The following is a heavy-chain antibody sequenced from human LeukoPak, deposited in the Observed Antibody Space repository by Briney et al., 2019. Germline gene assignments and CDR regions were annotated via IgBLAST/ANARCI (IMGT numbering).Heavy chain of an antibody. CDR1: GFTFSSYA. V-gene: IGHV3-23*01. D-gene: IGHD5-24*01. CDR3: AKIGGMPTTFDY. Sequence: GGSLRLSCAASGFTFSSYAMSWVRQAPGKGPEWVSAISGSGDSTYFADSVKGRFTISRDNSKNTLYLQMNSLRAEDTAVYYCAKIGGMPTTFDYWGQGTLVTVSS. J-gene: IGHJ4*02. CDR2: ISGSGDST.